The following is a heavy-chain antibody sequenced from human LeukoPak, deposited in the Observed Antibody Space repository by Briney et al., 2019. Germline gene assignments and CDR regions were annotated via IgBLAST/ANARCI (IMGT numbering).Heavy chain of an antibody. J-gene: IGHJ4*02. Sequence: GGSLRLSCAASRFTLSSYWMHCVRQAPGKGLVWVSRINTDGSSTNYADSVKGRFTISRDNAMNTLYLQMNNLRAEDTAVYYCASRTGVYWGQGTLVSVSS. D-gene: IGHD1-14*01. V-gene: IGHV3-74*01. CDR2: INTDGSST. CDR1: RFTLSSYW. CDR3: ASRTGVY.